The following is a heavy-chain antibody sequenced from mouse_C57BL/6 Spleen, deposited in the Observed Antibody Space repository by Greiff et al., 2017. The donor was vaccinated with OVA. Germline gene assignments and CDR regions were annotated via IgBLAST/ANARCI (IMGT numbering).Heavy chain of an antibody. D-gene: IGHD2-4*01. CDR1: GFTFSDYG. CDR2: ISSGSSTI. Sequence: EVQRVESGGGLVKPGGSLKLSCAASGFTFSDYGMHWVRQAPEKGLEWVAYISSGSSTIYYADTVKGRFTISRDNAKNTLFLQMTSLRSEDTAMYYCATIYYDYGGFAYWGQGTLVTVSA. J-gene: IGHJ3*01. V-gene: IGHV5-17*01. CDR3: ATIYYDYGGFAY.